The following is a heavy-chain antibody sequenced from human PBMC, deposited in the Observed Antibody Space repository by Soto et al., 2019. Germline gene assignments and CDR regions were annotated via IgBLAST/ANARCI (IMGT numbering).Heavy chain of an antibody. CDR1: GFTFSDYY. CDR3: ARRDYYDSSGYYGVDYYYGMDV. Sequence: GGSLRLSCAASGFTFSDYYMSWIRQAPGKGLEWVSYISSSGSTIYYADSVKGRFTISRDNAKNSLYLQMNSLRAEDTAVYYCARRDYYDSSGYYGVDYYYGMDVWGQGTTVTVSS. J-gene: IGHJ6*02. V-gene: IGHV3-11*01. D-gene: IGHD3-22*01. CDR2: ISSSGSTI.